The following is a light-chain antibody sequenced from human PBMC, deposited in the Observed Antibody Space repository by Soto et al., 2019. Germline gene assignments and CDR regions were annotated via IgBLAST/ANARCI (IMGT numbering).Light chain of an antibody. CDR1: SSDVGGYNY. J-gene: IGLJ1*01. CDR3: CSYAGSYTFDV. V-gene: IGLV2-11*01. Sequence: QSVLTQPRSVSGSPGQSVTISCTGTSSDVGGYNYASWYQQHPGKAPKLMIYDVSKRPSGVPDRFSGSKSGNTASLTISGLQAEDEADYYCCSYAGSYTFDVFGTGTKVTVL. CDR2: DVS.